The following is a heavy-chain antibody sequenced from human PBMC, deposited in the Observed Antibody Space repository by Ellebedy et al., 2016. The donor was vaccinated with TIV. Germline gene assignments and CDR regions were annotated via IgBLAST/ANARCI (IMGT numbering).Heavy chain of an antibody. CDR1: GYTFTSYD. V-gene: IGHV1-8*01. CDR3: ASGGGCSNSTCFEDWFDP. J-gene: IGHJ5*02. CDR2: MNPNSGKT. Sequence: AASVKVSCKASGYTFTSYDINWVRQASGQGLEWMGWMNPNSGKTGYAQKFQGRVTMTRNTSISTAYMELSSLRSEDPAVYYCASGGGCSNSTCFEDWFDPWGQGTLVTVSS. D-gene: IGHD2-2*01.